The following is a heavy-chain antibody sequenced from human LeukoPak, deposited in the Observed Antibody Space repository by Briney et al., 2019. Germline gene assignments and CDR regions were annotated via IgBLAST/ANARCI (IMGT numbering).Heavy chain of an antibody. Sequence: ASVKVSCKASGYTFTSYGITWVRQAPGQGLEWMGWISAYNGNTNYAQNLQGRVTMTTDTSTSTAYMGLRSLRSDDTAVYFCARIWIVVGGGWFDPWGQGTLVTVSS. J-gene: IGHJ5*02. CDR2: ISAYNGNT. V-gene: IGHV1-18*04. D-gene: IGHD3-22*01. CDR3: ARIWIVVGGGWFDP. CDR1: GYTFTSYG.